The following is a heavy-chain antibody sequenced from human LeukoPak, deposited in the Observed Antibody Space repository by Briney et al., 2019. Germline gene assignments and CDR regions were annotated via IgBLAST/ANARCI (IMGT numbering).Heavy chain of an antibody. CDR1: GFTFSSYG. CDR2: ISYDGSNE. V-gene: IGHV3-30*18. J-gene: IGHJ5*02. CDR3: AKDPYRVIVATGNYLDP. D-gene: IGHD2-21*01. Sequence: GGSLRLSCVASGFTFSSYGMHWVRQAPGKGLEWVAFISYDGSNENIADSVKGRFIISRDNSKNTLYLQMNSLRAEDTAVYYCAKDPYRVIVATGNYLDPWGQGTLVTVSS.